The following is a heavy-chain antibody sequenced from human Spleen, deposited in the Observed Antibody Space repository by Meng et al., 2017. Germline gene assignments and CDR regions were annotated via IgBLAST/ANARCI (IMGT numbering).Heavy chain of an antibody. V-gene: IGHV3-21*01. J-gene: IGHJ2*01. D-gene: IGHD3-10*01. Sequence: GESLKISCAASGFTFSSSSMTWVRQAPGKGLEWVSSIRSTNSDVNYVDSVKGRFTISRDNAKNSLYLQMNGLRAEDTAVYYCARGWFGDTGYFDLWGRGTLVTVSS. CDR3: ARGWFGDTGYFDL. CDR1: GFTFSSSS. CDR2: IRSTNSDV.